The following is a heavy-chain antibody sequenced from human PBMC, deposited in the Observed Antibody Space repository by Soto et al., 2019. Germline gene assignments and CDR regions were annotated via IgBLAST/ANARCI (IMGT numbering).Heavy chain of an antibody. CDR1: GYTFTSYG. V-gene: IGHV1-18*01. CDR2: ISAYNGNT. D-gene: IGHD3-3*01. CDR3: ARSPPRIFGVVIIWLDP. J-gene: IGHJ5*02. Sequence: ASVKVSCKASGYTFTSYGISWVRQAPGQGLEWMGWISAYNGNTNYAQKLQGRVTMTTDTSTSTAYMELRSLRSDDTAVYYCARSPPRIFGVVIIWLDPWGQGTLVTVSS.